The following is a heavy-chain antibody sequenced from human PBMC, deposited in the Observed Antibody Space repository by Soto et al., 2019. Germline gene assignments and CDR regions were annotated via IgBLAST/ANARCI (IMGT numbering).Heavy chain of an antibody. J-gene: IGHJ5*02. Sequence: PSETLSLTCTVSGGSISSYYWSWIRQPPGKGLERIGYIYYSGSTNYNPSLKSRVTISVDTSKNQFSLKLSSVTAADTAVYYCARHLPRYSGSYAWFDPWGQGTLVTVSS. CDR3: ARHLPRYSGSYAWFDP. CDR2: IYYSGST. CDR1: GGSISSYY. V-gene: IGHV4-59*08. D-gene: IGHD1-26*01.